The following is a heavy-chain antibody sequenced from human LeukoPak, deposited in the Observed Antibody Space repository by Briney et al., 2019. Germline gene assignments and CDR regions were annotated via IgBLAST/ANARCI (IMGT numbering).Heavy chain of an antibody. CDR1: GYTFTSYY. J-gene: IGHJ6*03. D-gene: IGHD6-19*01. CDR2: INAGNGNT. Sequence: ASVKVSCKASGYTFTSYYMHWVRQAPGQRLEWMGWINAGNGNTKYSQEFQGRVTITRDTSASTAYMELSSLRSEDMAVYYCARDPGSSGYYNYYMDVWGKGTTVTVSS. CDR3: ARDPGSSGYYNYYMDV. V-gene: IGHV1-3*03.